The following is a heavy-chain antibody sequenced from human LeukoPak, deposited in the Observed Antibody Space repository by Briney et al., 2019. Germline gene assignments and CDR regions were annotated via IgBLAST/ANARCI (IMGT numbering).Heavy chain of an antibody. CDR3: AELGITMIGGV. CDR1: GFTFSDYY. V-gene: IGHV3-11*04. Sequence: GGSLRLSCAASGFTFSDYYMSWIRQAPGKGLEWVSYISSSGNTTYHADSVKGRFTISRDNAKNSLYLQMNSLRAEDTAVYYCAELGITMIGGVWGKGTTVTISS. D-gene: IGHD3-10*02. J-gene: IGHJ6*04. CDR2: ISSSGNTT.